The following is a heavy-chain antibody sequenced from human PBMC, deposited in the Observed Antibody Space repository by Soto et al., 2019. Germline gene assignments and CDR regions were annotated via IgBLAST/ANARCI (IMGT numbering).Heavy chain of an antibody. CDR3: AIDCPASSAAFTTPLIPNDY. D-gene: IGHD3-22*01. J-gene: IGHJ4*02. Sequence: EVQLSQSGGGLVQPGGSLRLSCAASGFTFSNYAINWVRQAPGRGLEWVSLISAGGDRPHYADSVKGRFTVSRDNPKSTVFLQMSGLTAEDTAIYHCAIDCPASSAAFTTPLIPNDYWGQGTLVTVSS. CDR1: GFTFSNYA. V-gene: IGHV3-23*01. CDR2: ISAGGDRP.